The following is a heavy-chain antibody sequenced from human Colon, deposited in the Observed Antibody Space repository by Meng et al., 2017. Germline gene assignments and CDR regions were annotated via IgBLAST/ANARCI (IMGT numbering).Heavy chain of an antibody. CDR3: ARWDNSGYYFDY. J-gene: IGHJ4*02. CDR2: IIPIFGTP. D-gene: IGHD3-22*01. Sequence: QVQLVQAGAGVKKPGSSVKVSCKASGGTFTYFAFSWVRQAPGQGLEWMGGIIPIFGTPHYAQKFHGRVTITADKSTNTAYMELSSLRSEDTAVYYCARWDNSGYYFDYWGQGTLVTVSS. CDR1: GGTFTYFA. V-gene: IGHV1-69*06.